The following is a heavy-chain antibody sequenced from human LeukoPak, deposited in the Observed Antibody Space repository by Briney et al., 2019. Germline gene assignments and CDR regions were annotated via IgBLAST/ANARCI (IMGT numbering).Heavy chain of an antibody. CDR3: ARDRYSSGWRNYFDY. J-gene: IGHJ4*02. Sequence: GGSLRLSCAASGFTFSSYAMHWVRQAPGKGLEWVAVISYDGSNKYYADSVKGRFTISRDNSKNTLYLQMNSLRAEDTAVYYCARDRYSSGWRNYFDYWGQGTLDTVSS. V-gene: IGHV3-30-3*01. CDR2: ISYDGSNK. D-gene: IGHD6-19*01. CDR1: GFTFSSYA.